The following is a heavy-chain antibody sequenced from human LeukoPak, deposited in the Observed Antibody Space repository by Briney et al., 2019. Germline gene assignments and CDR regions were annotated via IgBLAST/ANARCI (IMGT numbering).Heavy chain of an antibody. D-gene: IGHD5-24*01. Sequence: ASVKVSCKVSRYTLTELSMHWVRQAPGKGLEWMGGFDPEDGETIYAQKFQGRVTMTEDTSTDTAYMELSSLRSEDTAVYYCATAQKPKRKTDGYNSPDYWGQGTLVTVSS. CDR1: RYTLTELS. J-gene: IGHJ4*02. V-gene: IGHV1-24*01. CDR3: ATAQKPKRKTDGYNSPDY. CDR2: FDPEDGET.